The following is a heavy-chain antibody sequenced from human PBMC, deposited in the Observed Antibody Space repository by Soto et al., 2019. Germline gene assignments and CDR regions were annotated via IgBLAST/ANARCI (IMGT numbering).Heavy chain of an antibody. CDR1: GFTFDDYA. Sequence: EVQLVESGGGLVQPGRSLRLSCAASGFTFDDYALHWVRQVPGKGLEWVSGISWNSVAIHYADSVKGRFTISRDNAKNSLYLQMNNLRGEDTALYYCAKATRLTDTASDWGQGTLVTVSS. J-gene: IGHJ4*02. CDR2: ISWNSVAI. CDR3: AKATRLTDTASD. D-gene: IGHD5-18*01. V-gene: IGHV3-9*01.